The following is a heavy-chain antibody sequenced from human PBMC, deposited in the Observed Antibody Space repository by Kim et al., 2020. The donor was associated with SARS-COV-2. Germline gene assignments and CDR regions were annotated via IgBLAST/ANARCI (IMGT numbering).Heavy chain of an antibody. J-gene: IGHJ3*02. Sequence: GGSLRLSCAASGFTFNNYAMSWVRQAPGKGLEWFSSISSSGGSTYYADSVRGRFTISRDNSKNTLLLQMSSLTAEDTAIYYCAKSVGGSESYITDAFDMWGQGTMVNVSS. V-gene: IGHV3-23*01. CDR1: GFTFNNYA. CDR3: AKSVGGSESYITDAFDM. D-gene: IGHD3-10*01. CDR2: ISSSGGST.